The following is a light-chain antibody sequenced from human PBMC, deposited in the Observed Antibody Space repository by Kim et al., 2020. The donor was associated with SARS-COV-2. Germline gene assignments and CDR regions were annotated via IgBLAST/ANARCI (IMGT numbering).Light chain of an antibody. J-gene: IGKJ3*01. CDR1: QSISSL. CDR2: AAS. Sequence: DIQMTQSPSSLSASVGDRVTITCRTTQSISSLLNWYQQKPGRAPKLLISAASTLQGGVPSRFSGSGSETDFTLTISSLQPDDCATYFCQQSYITPCTFGPGTKVDIK. V-gene: IGKV1-39*01. CDR3: QQSYITPCT.